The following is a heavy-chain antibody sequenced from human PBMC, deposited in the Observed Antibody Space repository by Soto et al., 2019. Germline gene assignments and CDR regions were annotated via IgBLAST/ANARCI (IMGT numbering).Heavy chain of an antibody. CDR3: ARDFVSYYYDSSGYSQGYYYGMDV. Sequence: PGGSLRLSCAASGFTFSSYGIHWVRQAPGKGLEWVAVIWYDGSNKYYADSVKGRFTISRDNSKNTLYLQMSSLRAEDTAIYYCARDFVSYYYDSSGYSQGYYYGMDVWGQGTTVTVSS. CDR1: GFTFSSYG. J-gene: IGHJ6*02. D-gene: IGHD3-22*01. CDR2: IWYDGSNK. V-gene: IGHV3-33*01.